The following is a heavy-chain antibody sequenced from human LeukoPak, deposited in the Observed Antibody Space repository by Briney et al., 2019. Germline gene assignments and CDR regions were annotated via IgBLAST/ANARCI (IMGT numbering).Heavy chain of an antibody. CDR3: AREGSCSSTSCYTYLVAATNYFDY. J-gene: IGHJ4*02. V-gene: IGHV4-39*07. CDR1: GGSISSSSYY. Sequence: VKPSETLSLTCTVSGGSISSSSYYWGWIRQPPGKGLEWIGEINHSGSTNYNPSLKSRVTISVDTSKNQFSLKLSSVTAADTAVYYCAREGSCSSTSCYTYLVAATNYFDYWGQGTLVTVSS. D-gene: IGHD2-2*02. CDR2: INHSGST.